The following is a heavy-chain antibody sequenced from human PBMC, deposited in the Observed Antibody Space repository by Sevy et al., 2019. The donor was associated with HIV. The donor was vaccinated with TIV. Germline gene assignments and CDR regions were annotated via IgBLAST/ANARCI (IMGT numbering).Heavy chain of an antibody. Sequence: GGSLRLSCAASRFTFSRYAMHWVRQAPGKGLEWVTIISYDGTIKYYAESVKGRFTISRDNSKNTLYLQMNSLSTDDTAVYYCARNPNYSDDSSGSVHDAFDIWGQGTTVTVSS. V-gene: IGHV3-30-3*01. CDR2: ISYDGTIK. CDR1: RFTFSRYA. CDR3: ARNPNYSDDSSGSVHDAFDI. D-gene: IGHD3-22*01. J-gene: IGHJ3*02.